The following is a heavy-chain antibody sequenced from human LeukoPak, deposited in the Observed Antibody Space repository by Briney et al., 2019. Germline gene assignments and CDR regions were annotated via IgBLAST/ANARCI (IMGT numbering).Heavy chain of an antibody. CDR1: GGSISSSNW. J-gene: IGHJ4*02. CDR3: ARGPARYYYDSSGYFFDY. Sequence: SETLSLTCAVSGGSISSSNWWSWVRQPPGKGLEWIGEIYHSGSTNYNPSLKSRVTISVDTSKNQFSLKLSSVTAADTAVYYCARGPARYYYDSSGYFFDYWGQGTLVTVSS. D-gene: IGHD3-22*01. CDR2: IYHSGST. V-gene: IGHV4-4*02.